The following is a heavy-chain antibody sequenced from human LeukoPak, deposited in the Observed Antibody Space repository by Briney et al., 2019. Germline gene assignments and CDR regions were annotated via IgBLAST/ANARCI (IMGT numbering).Heavy chain of an antibody. V-gene: IGHV4-59*01. J-gene: IGHJ4*02. Sequence: SETLSLTCTVSGGSISSYYWSWIRQPPGKGLEWIGYIYYSGSTNYNPSLKSRVTISVDTSKNQFSLKLSSVTAADTAVYYCAVATIRYFDYWGQGTLVTVSS. CDR2: IYYSGST. CDR3: AVATIRYFDY. CDR1: GGSISSYY. D-gene: IGHD5-12*01.